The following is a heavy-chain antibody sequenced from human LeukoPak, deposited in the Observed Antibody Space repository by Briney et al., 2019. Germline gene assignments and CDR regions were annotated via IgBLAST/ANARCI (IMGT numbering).Heavy chain of an antibody. CDR3: AKTVPAVYYYYGMDV. D-gene: IGHD4-11*01. Sequence: GGSLRLSCAASGFTFSSYAMSWVRQAPGKGLEWVSAISGNGGSTYYADSVKGRFTISRDNSENTLYLQMNSLGAADTAVYYCAKTVPAVYYYYGMDVWGQGTTVTVSS. CDR1: GFTFSSYA. V-gene: IGHV3-23*01. J-gene: IGHJ6*02. CDR2: ISGNGGST.